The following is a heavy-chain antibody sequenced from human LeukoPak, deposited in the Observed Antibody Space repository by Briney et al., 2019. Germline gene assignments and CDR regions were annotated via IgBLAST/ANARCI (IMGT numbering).Heavy chain of an antibody. J-gene: IGHJ4*02. CDR1: GFTVNRNY. CDR2: IYSGGTT. CDR3: ARKSDSLLVREGDC. D-gene: IGHD3-10*01. V-gene: IGHV3-66*01. Sequence: GGSLRLSCAASGFTVNRNYMISVPQAPGKGLQCVSVIYSGGTTWYADSVKGRFTISRDTNTLYLQMNSLRAEDTAVYYCARKSDSLLVREGDCWGQGTLVTVSS.